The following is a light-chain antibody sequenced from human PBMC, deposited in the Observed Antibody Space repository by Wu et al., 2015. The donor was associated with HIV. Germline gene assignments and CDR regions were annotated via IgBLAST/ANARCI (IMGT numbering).Light chain of an antibody. J-gene: IGKJ2*01. V-gene: IGKV3-11*01. CDR1: QXVASF. CDR2: DAS. CDR3: QQRRYWPLYT. Sequence: CXASQXVASFLACTNRNLATAPRLLIYDASNQGRLASQARFSGSGSGTDFTLTISSLEPEDFAVYYCQQRRYWPLYTFGQGTKLEI.